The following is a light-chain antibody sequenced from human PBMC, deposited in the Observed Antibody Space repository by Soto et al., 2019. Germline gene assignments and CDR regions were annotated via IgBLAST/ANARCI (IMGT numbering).Light chain of an antibody. V-gene: IGKV1-39*01. CDR2: AAS. J-gene: IGKJ4*01. CDR1: QSISSY. Sequence: DIQMNQSPSSLSASVGDRVTITCRASQSISSYLNWYQQKPGKAPKLLIYAASSLQSGVQSRFSGSGSGTDFTLTISSLQPEDFATYYCQQSYSTPLPFGGGTKVEIK. CDR3: QQSYSTPLP.